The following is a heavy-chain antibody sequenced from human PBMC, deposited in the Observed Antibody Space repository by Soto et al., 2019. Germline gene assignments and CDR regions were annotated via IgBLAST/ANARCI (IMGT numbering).Heavy chain of an antibody. CDR3: ARVLYYYDSSGYFFDY. CDR1: GYTFTSYY. D-gene: IGHD3-22*01. J-gene: IGHJ4*02. V-gene: IGHV1-46*03. Sequence: ASVKVSCKASGYTFTSYYMHWVRQAPGQGLEWMGIINPSGGSTSYAQKFQGRVTMTRDTSTSTVYMELSSLRSEDTAVYYCARVLYYYDSSGYFFDYWGQGTLVTVPS. CDR2: INPSGGST.